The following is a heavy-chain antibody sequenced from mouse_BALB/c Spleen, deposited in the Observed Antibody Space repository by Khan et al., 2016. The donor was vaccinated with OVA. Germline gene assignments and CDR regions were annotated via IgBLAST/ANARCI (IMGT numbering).Heavy chain of an antibody. J-gene: IGHJ3*01. CDR3: AGRGLNGIFAY. V-gene: IGHV1-7*01. D-gene: IGHD1-3*01. CDR2: IDPTTGYT. CDR1: GYTFTTYW. Sequence: QVQLQQSGAELAKPGASMKMSCKASGYTFTTYWMHWVKQRPGQGLEWIGYIDPTTGYTEYNQKFKDRATLTTDKSSSTAYMQLSSLTSEDSAVYYCAGRGLNGIFAYWDQGTLVTVSA.